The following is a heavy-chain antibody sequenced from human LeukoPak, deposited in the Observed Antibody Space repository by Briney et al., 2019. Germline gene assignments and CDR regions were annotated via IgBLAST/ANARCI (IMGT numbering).Heavy chain of an antibody. D-gene: IGHD6-19*01. CDR3: ARRSSSGWFDY. Sequence: GGSLRLSCAASGFTFSSYWMHWVRQAPGKGLVWVSRINSDGSSITYADSVKGRFTISRDNAKNTLYLQMNSLKVEDTAVYYCARRSSSGWFDYWGQGTLVTVSS. CDR2: INSDGSSI. CDR1: GFTFSSYW. J-gene: IGHJ5*01. V-gene: IGHV3-74*03.